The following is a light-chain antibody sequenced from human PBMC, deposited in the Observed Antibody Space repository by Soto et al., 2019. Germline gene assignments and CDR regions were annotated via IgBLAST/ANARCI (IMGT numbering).Light chain of an antibody. J-gene: IGKJ1*01. CDR1: QSFSSSY. CDR3: QQYGISLRT. Sequence: EIVLTQSPGTLSLSPGERATLSGRARQSFSSSYLAWSQQKPGQAPRHLIYGASSSSTGIPDRFSGSGCWTDFTLAINRLEPEDFALYYCQQYGISLRTFGQGTKVEIK. CDR2: GAS. V-gene: IGKV3-20*01.